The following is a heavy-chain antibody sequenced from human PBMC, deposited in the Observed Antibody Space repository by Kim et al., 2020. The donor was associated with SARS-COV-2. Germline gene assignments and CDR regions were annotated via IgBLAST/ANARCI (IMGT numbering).Heavy chain of an antibody. Sequence: RYSPSLKSRLTITKDTSKNQVVLTMTNMDPVDTATYYCAHRIVVYDAFDIWGQGTMVTVSS. D-gene: IGHD3-22*01. V-gene: IGHV2-5*01. CDR3: AHRIVVYDAFDI. J-gene: IGHJ3*02.